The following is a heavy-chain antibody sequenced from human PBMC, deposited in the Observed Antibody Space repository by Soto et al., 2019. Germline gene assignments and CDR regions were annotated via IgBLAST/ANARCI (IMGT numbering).Heavy chain of an antibody. D-gene: IGHD1-26*01. V-gene: IGHV1-69*13. J-gene: IGHJ4*02. CDR3: ARTIVEPPTDGYFEY. Sequence: GASVKVSCKASGGTFSSYAISWVRQAPGQGLEWMGGIIPIFGTANYAQKFQGRVTITADESTSTAYMELSSLRSEDTAVYYCARTIVEPPTDGYFEYWGQGTLVTV. CDR1: GGTFSSYA. CDR2: IIPIFGTA.